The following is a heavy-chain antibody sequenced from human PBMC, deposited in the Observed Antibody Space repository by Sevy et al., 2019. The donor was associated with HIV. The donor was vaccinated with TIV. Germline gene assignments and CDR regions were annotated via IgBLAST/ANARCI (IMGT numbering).Heavy chain of an antibody. CDR1: GFTFGDYW. Sequence: GGSLRLSCAASGFTFGDYWLTWVRQVPGKGLEWVANIKQGGSETYYADSVKGRFSISSVNAKNFLYLQMNSLRAEDTAVYYCARCQPDNYYHDGAVYYGLLFDHWGQGALVTVSS. CDR3: ARCQPDNYYHDGAVYYGLLFDH. D-gene: IGHD3-9*01. V-gene: IGHV3-7*01. J-gene: IGHJ4*02. CDR2: IKQGGSET.